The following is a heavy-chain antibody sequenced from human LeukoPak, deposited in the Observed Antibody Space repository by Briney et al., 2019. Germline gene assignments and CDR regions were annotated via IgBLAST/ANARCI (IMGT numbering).Heavy chain of an antibody. J-gene: IGHJ4*02. CDR3: ARTTPLVATVDS. V-gene: IGHV4-30-4*01. Sequence: SQILSLTCTVSGGSISSGNYYWTWIRQTPGKGLEWIGYIYYAGTTYYNPSLQSRLAMSVDPSKNLFSLELTSMTAADTAIYYCARTTPLVATVDSWGQGTLVTVSS. D-gene: IGHD5-12*01. CDR1: GGSISSGNYY. CDR2: IYYAGTT.